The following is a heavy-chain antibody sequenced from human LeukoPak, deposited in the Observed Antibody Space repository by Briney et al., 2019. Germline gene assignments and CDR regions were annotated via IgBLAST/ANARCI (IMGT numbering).Heavy chain of an antibody. CDR1: GGSISSYY. Sequence: PSETLSLTCTVSGGSISSYYWSWIRQPPGKGLEWIGFIYYSGSTNYNPSLNSRVTISVDTSKNQFSLKLSSVTAADTAVYYCAGLLRYSISGHWFDPWGQGTLVSVSS. CDR3: AGLLRYSISGHWFDP. V-gene: IGHV4-59*08. D-gene: IGHD3-9*01. CDR2: IYYSGST. J-gene: IGHJ5*02.